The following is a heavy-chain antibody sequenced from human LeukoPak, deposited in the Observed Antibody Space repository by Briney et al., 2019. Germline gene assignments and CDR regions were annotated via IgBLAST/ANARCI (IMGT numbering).Heavy chain of an antibody. CDR2: MNPNSGNT. CDR1: GYIFTSYD. V-gene: IGHV1-8*01. CDR3: ARINVEMATIADY. J-gene: IGHJ4*02. Sequence: GASVKVSCKASGYIFTSYDINWVRQATGQGLEWMGWMNPNSGNTGYAQKFQGGVTMTRNTSISTAYMELSSLRSEDTAVYYCARINVEMATIADYWGQGTLVTVST. D-gene: IGHD5-24*01.